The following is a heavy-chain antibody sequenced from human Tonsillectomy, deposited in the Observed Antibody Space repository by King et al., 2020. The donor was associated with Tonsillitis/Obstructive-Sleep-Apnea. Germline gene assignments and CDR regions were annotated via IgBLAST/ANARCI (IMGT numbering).Heavy chain of an antibody. Sequence: VQLVESGGGLVQPGGSLRLSCAASGFIFSSYEVNWVRQAPGKGLEWVSYISSSGSTIYYADSVKGRFTISRDNAKNSLYLQMNSLRAEDTAVYYCAGDVSGYCSTTSCYKGQAFDIWGQGTMVTVSS. CDR1: GFIFSSYE. D-gene: IGHD2-2*02. CDR3: AGDVSGYCSTTSCYKGQAFDI. J-gene: IGHJ3*02. CDR2: ISSSGSTI. V-gene: IGHV3-48*03.